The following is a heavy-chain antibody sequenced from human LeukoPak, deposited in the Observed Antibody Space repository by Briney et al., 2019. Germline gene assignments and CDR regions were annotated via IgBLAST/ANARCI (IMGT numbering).Heavy chain of an antibody. J-gene: IGHJ4*02. CDR1: GYTFTGYY. CDR3: QTVVVPAALVSYYFDY. D-gene: IGHD2-2*01. Sequence: GASVKVSCKASGYTFTGYYMHWVRQAPGQGLEWMGWINPNSGGTNYAQKFQGRVTMTRDTSTSTAYMELSRLRSDDTAVYYCQTVVVPAALVSYYFDYWGQGTLVTVSS. V-gene: IGHV1-2*02. CDR2: INPNSGGT.